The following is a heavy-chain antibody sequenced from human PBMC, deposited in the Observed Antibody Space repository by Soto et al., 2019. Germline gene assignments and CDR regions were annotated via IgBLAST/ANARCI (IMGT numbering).Heavy chain of an antibody. J-gene: IGHJ6*02. CDR2: ISAYNGNT. CDR1: GYTFTSYG. D-gene: IGHD2-2*01. V-gene: IGHV1-18*01. CDR3: ASPRTDCSVTSCFGDGMDV. Sequence: ASVKVSCKASGYTFTSYGINWVRQAPGQGLEWMGWISAYNGNTNYAQKLQGRITMTTDTSTSTVYMELRSLRADDTAVYYCASPRTDCSVTSCFGDGMDVWGQGTTVTVSS.